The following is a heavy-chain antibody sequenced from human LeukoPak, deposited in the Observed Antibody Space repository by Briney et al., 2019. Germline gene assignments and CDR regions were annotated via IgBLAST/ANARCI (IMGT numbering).Heavy chain of an antibody. CDR1: GFTFSSYA. CDR2: ISYDGSNK. CDR3: ARGPYGDYVDYYYYMDV. Sequence: GGSLRLSCAASGFTFSSYAMHWVRQAPGKGLEWVAVISYDGSNKYYADSVKGRFTISRDNSKNTLYLQMNSLRAEDTAVYYCARGPYGDYVDYYYYMDVWGKGTTVTVSS. J-gene: IGHJ6*03. V-gene: IGHV3-30*04. D-gene: IGHD4-17*01.